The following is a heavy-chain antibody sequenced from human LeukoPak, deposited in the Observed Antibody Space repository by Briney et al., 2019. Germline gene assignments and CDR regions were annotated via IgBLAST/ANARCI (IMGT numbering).Heavy chain of an antibody. Sequence: PGGSLRLSCVASGFTLSSYEMNWVRQAPGKGLEWVSYISSSGSPIYYADSVKGRFTISRDHAKNSLYLQMNSLRAEDTAVYYCAREGHWDHFDYWGQGTLVTVSS. J-gene: IGHJ4*02. CDR3: AREGHWDHFDY. V-gene: IGHV3-48*03. CDR1: GFTLSSYE. CDR2: ISSSGSPI. D-gene: IGHD7-27*01.